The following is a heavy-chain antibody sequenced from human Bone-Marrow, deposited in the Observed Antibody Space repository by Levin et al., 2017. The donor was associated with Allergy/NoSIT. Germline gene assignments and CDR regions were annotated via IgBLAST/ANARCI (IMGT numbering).Heavy chain of an antibody. CDR3: ARGQQLKFYYGMDG. CDR2: INPNSGGT. D-gene: IGHD6-13*01. CDR1: GYTFTGYY. J-gene: IGHJ6*02. Sequence: ASVKVSCKASGYTFTGYYMHWVRQAPGQGLEWMGRINPNSGGTNYAQKFQGRVTMTRDTSISTAYMELSRLRSDDTAVYYCARGQQLKFYYGMDGWGQGTTVTVSS. V-gene: IGHV1-2*06.